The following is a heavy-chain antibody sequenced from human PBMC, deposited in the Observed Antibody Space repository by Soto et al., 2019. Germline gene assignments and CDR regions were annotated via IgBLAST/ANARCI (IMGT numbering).Heavy chain of an antibody. D-gene: IGHD6-19*01. CDR1: GFIFTNYQ. J-gene: IGHJ3*02. Sequence: PVGSLRLSCAASGFIFTNYQLNWVRQAPGKGLEWVSYISTTGTTTHYADSVKGRFTISRDNARNSLYLQMNSLRAEDTAVYYCARCSGWYGDAFDIWGRGTMVTVSS. CDR3: ARCSGWYGDAFDI. V-gene: IGHV3-48*03. CDR2: ISTTGTTT.